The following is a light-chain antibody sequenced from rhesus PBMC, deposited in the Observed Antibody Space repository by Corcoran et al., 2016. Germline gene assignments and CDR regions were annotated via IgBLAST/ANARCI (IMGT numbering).Light chain of an antibody. CDR3: QTHDTSPWT. Sequence: DIQMTQSPSSLSGSVGDRVTITCRASQGISNWLAWYQQKPGKAPKHLIYKASNLEKGGPSRFSGIVSWTDFTPTISRLHPQDIATYYRQTHDTSPWTFGQGTQVEIK. CDR1: QGISNW. CDR2: KAS. J-gene: IGKJ1*01. V-gene: IGKV1-69*01.